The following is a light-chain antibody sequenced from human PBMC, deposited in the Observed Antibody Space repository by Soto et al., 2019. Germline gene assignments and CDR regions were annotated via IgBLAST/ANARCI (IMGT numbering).Light chain of an antibody. Sequence: DIQLTQSPSALSASVGDRVTITCRASLSVSAWLAWYQVKPGKAPNLLIYKASILQSGVPSRFSGSASWAEFTLTISSLQPDDFGTYFWQQSYAFDQGTRLEI. CDR3: QQSYA. CDR2: KAS. J-gene: IGKJ2*01. CDR1: LSVSAW. V-gene: IGKV1-5*03.